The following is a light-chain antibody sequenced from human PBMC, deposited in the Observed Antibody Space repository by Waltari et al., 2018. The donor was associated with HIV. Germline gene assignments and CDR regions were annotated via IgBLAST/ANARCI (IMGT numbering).Light chain of an antibody. Sequence: DIQMTQFPSTLSASIGDRVTITCRTSRSISTFLNWYQQRPGKAPALLIYAASNLQSAVPSRFTGSGSGTNFTLSINDLLPEDVGTYFCQQSYVSPPITFGQGTELEL. CDR3: QQSYVSPPIT. J-gene: IGKJ2*01. CDR1: RSISTF. CDR2: AAS. V-gene: IGKV1-39*01.